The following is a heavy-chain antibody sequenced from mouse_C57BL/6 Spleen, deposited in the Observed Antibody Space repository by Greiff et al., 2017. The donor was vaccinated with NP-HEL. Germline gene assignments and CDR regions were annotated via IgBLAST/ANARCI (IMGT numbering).Heavy chain of an antibody. V-gene: IGHV3-6*01. D-gene: IGHD1-1*01. J-gene: IGHJ2*01. Sequence: EVKLQESGPGLVKPSQSLSLTCSVTGYSITSGYYWNWIRQFPGNKLEWMGYISYDGSNNYNPSLKNRISITRDTSKNQFFLKLNSVTTEDTATYYCARGDYYYGLDYWGQGTTLTVSS. CDR1: GYSITSGYY. CDR2: ISYDGSN. CDR3: ARGDYYYGLDY.